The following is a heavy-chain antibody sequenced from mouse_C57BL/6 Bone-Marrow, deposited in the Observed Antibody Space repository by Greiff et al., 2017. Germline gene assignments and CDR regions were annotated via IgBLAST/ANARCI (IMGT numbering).Heavy chain of an antibody. J-gene: IGHJ3*01. V-gene: IGHV1-81*01. Sequence: QVPLQQSGAELARPGASVKLSCKASGYTFTSYGISWVKQRTGQGLEWIGEIYPRSGNTYYNEKFKGKATLTADKSSSTAYMELRSLTSEDSAVYVCARDDGYTGFAYWGQGTLVTVSA. D-gene: IGHD2-3*01. CDR3: ARDDGYTGFAY. CDR1: GYTFTSYG. CDR2: IYPRSGNT.